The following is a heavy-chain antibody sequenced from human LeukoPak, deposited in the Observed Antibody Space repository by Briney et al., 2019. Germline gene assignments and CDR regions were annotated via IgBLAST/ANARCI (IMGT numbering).Heavy chain of an antibody. D-gene: IGHD1-14*01. V-gene: IGHV4-31*03. Sequence: SETLSLTCTVSGGSISSGGYYWSWIRQHPGKGLEWIGYIYYSGSTYYNPSLKSRATISVDTPKNQFFLKLSPVTAADTAVYYCAREGRNRIDYWGQGTLVTVSS. J-gene: IGHJ4*02. CDR2: IYYSGST. CDR1: GGSISSGGYY. CDR3: AREGRNRIDY.